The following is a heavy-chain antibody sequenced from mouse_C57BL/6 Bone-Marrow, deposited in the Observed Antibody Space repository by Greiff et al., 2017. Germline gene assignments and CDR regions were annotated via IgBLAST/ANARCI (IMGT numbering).Heavy chain of an antibody. CDR2: IYPGDGDT. CDR3: ARQIYYFDY. V-gene: IGHV1-82*01. CDR1: GYAFSSSW. J-gene: IGHJ2*02. Sequence: QVQLQQSGPELVKPGASVKISCKASGYAFSSSWMNWVKQRPGKGLEWIGRIYPGDGDTNYNGKFKGKATLTADKSSSTAYMQLSSLPSEDSAVYVCARQIYYFDYWGQGTSLTVSS.